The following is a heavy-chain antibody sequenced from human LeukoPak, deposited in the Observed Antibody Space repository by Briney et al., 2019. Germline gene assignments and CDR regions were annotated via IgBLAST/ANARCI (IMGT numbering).Heavy chain of an antibody. D-gene: IGHD2-2*01. CDR2: ISAYNGNT. CDR3: ALSCSSTSCYGPIDAFDI. Sequence: ASVKFSCKASGYTFTSYGISWVRQAPGQGLEWMGWISAYNGNTNYAQKLQGRVTMTTDTSTSTAYKELRRLRSDDTAVYYCALSCSSTSCYGPIDAFDIWGQGTMVTVSS. J-gene: IGHJ3*02. CDR1: GYTFTSYG. V-gene: IGHV1-18*01.